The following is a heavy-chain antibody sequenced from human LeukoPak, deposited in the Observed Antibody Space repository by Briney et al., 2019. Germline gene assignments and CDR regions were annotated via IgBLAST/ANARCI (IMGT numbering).Heavy chain of an antibody. J-gene: IGHJ3*02. CDR3: ARGRARTWVTDAFDI. V-gene: IGHV1-69*13. CDR2: IIPIFGTA. CDR1: GGTFSSYA. D-gene: IGHD4-23*01. Sequence: GASVKVSCKASGGTFSSYAISWVRQAPGQGLEWMGGIIPIFGTANYAQKFQGRVTITADESTSTAYMELSSLRSEDTAVYYCARGRARTWVTDAFDIWGQGTMVTVSS.